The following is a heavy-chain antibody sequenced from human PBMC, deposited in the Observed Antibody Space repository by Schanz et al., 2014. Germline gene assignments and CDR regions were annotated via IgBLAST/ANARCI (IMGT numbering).Heavy chain of an antibody. CDR3: AKRCSSTSCSHGAFDI. CDR2: ISATSAKI. Sequence: EVQLVESGGGLVQPGGSLRLSCAASGFTFSRNAMNWVRQAPGKGLEWVSYISATSAKIDYADSVQGRFTISRDNAKNSLYLQMNSLRAEDTAVYYCAKRCSSTSCSHGAFDIWGQGTMVTVS. CDR1: GFTFSRNA. V-gene: IGHV3-48*01. J-gene: IGHJ3*02. D-gene: IGHD2-2*01.